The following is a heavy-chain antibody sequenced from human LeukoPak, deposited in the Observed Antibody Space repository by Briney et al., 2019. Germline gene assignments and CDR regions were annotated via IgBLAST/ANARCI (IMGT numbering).Heavy chain of an antibody. V-gene: IGHV1-2*02. D-gene: IGHD2-15*01. Sequence: ASVKVSCKASGYTFTGYYMHWVRQAPGQGLEWMGWINPNSGGTNYAQKFHGRVTMTRDTSISTAYMELSRLRSDDTAVYYCAARGYCSGGSCYDYWGQGTLVTVSS. CDR2: INPNSGGT. CDR3: AARGYCSGGSCYDY. J-gene: IGHJ4*01. CDR1: GYTFTGYY.